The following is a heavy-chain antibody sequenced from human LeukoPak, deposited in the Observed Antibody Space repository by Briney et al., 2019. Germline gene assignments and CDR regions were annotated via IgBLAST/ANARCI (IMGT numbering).Heavy chain of an antibody. CDR1: GFTFSSYA. J-gene: IGHJ4*02. V-gene: IGHV3-23*01. CDR2: ISGSGGST. CDR3: AKDAGSWYSGVAYYFDY. Sequence: GGSLRLSCAASGFTFSSYAMSWVRQAPGKGLEWVSAISGSGGSTYYADSVKGRFTISRDNSKNTLYLQMNSLRAEDTAVYYCAKDAGSWYSGVAYYFDYWGQGTLVTVSS. D-gene: IGHD6-13*01.